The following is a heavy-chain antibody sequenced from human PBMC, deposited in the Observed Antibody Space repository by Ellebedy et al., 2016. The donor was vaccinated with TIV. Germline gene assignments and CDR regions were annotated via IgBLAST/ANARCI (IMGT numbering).Heavy chain of an antibody. Sequence: SLKISXAASGFTFDDYAMHWVRQAPGKGLEWVSGISWNSGSIGYADSVKGRFTISRDNAKNTLYLQMNSLRAEDTAVYYCATVVTRPILYYYYGMDVWGQGTTVTVSS. CDR1: GFTFDDYA. CDR3: ATVVTRPILYYYYGMDV. CDR2: ISWNSGSI. D-gene: IGHD4-23*01. V-gene: IGHV3-9*01. J-gene: IGHJ6*02.